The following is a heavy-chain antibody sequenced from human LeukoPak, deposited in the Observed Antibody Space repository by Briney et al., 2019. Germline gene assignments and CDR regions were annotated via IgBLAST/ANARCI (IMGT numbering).Heavy chain of an antibody. V-gene: IGHV3-7*01. CDR3: ARDQLGATVD. D-gene: IGHD1-26*01. Sequence: PGGSLRLSCAVSGFTSNDYWMTWVRQAPGKGLEWVATIKQDGTEEFYVDSVKGRFIISRDNAKHSLVLQMNSLRVEDTAVYYCARDQLGATVDWGQGTLVTVSS. CDR2: IKQDGTEE. J-gene: IGHJ4*02. CDR1: GFTSNDYW.